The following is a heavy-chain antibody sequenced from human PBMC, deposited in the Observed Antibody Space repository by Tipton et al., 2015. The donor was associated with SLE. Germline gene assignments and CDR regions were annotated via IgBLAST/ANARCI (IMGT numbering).Heavy chain of an antibody. J-gene: IGHJ3*02. CDR3: ARVGADRRYNWNYGAFDI. CDR2: IGTAGDT. V-gene: IGHV3-13*01. D-gene: IGHD1-7*01. Sequence: SLRLSCAASGFTFSSYDMHWVRQATGKGLEWVSAIGTAGDTYYPGSVKGRFTISRENAKNSLYLQMNSLRAGDTAVYYCARVGADRRYNWNYGAFDIWGQGTMVTVSS. CDR1: GFTFSSYD.